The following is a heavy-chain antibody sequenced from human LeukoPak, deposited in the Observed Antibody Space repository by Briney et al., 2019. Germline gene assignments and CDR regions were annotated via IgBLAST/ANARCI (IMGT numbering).Heavy chain of an antibody. CDR1: GYTFSTYD. J-gene: IGHJ3*02. V-gene: IGHV1-8*01. D-gene: IGHD3-9*01. CDR2: MNPNSGNT. CDR3: ARGLYDILTGYCDAFDI. Sequence: ASVKVSCKASGYTFSTYDINWVRQAPGQGLEWMGWMNPNSGNTGYAQKFQGRVTMTRNTSISTAYMELSSLRSEDTAVYYCARGLYDILTGYCDAFDIWGQGTMVTVSS.